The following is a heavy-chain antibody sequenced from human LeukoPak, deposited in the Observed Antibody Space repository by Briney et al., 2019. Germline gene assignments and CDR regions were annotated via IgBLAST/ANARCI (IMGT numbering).Heavy chain of an antibody. CDR1: GFTFSNSW. CDR2: IKQDESER. Sequence: GGSLRLSCAASGFTFSNSWMSWVRQAPGKGLEWVASIKQDESERYYVDSVKGRFTISRDNAKKSLSLQMNSLRAEDTAVYFCARGPFWGQGTLDTVSS. CDR3: ARGPF. V-gene: IGHV3-7*01. J-gene: IGHJ4*02.